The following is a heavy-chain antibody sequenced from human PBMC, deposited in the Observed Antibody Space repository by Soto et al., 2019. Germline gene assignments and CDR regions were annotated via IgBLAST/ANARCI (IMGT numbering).Heavy chain of an antibody. CDR2: ISGSGGST. CDR1: GFTFNNYA. CDR3: AIALTNAWRGWFDP. Sequence: EVPLLESGGDLVQPGGSLRLSCAASGFTFNNYAMTWVRHAPGKGLEWVSAISGSGGSTYYADSVKGRFTISRDNSKNTLFLQMDSLRAEDTALYYCAIALTNAWRGWFDPWGQGTLVTVSS. J-gene: IGHJ5*02. D-gene: IGHD2-8*01. V-gene: IGHV3-23*01.